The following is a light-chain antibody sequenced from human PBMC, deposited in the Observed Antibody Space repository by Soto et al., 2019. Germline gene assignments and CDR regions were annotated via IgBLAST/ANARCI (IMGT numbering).Light chain of an antibody. J-gene: IGKJ5*01. CDR1: QSFRGL. CDR3: QKRHMWPIK. V-gene: IGKV3-11*01. Sequence: EGLLVQSSVPLSFSPLGTATLSCRASQSFRGLLAWYQQKPGQAPRLLIYDAYNRATGIPPRFSGSGSGTDFTLTISSLEPEDSAVYYCQKRHMWPIKFGQGKRREIK. CDR2: DAY.